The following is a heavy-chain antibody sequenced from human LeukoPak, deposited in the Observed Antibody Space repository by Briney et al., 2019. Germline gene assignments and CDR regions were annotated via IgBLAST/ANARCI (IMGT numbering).Heavy chain of an antibody. Sequence: GASVKVSCKASGYTFTGYYIHWVRQAPGQGLEWMGRINPNSGDTTYAQNFQGRVTMTRDTSISTVFMGLTSLRSDDTAVYYCARGGHWNDQPYWGQGTLVTVSS. CDR2: INPNSGDT. CDR1: GYTFTGYY. V-gene: IGHV1-2*06. D-gene: IGHD1-1*01. J-gene: IGHJ4*02. CDR3: ARGGHWNDQPY.